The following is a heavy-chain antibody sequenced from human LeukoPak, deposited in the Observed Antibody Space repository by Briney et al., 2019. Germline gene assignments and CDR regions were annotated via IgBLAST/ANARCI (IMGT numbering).Heavy chain of an antibody. V-gene: IGHV1-18*01. CDR1: GYTFTSYG. CDR2: ISAYNGNT. Sequence: ASVRVSCEASGYTFTSYGISWVRQAPGQGLEWMGWISAYNGNTNYAQKLQGRVTMATDTSTSTAYMELRSLRSDDTDVYYCARDLPIINYDFWSGYLRYFDYWGQGTLVTVSS. CDR3: ARDLPIINYDFWSGYLRYFDY. D-gene: IGHD3-3*01. J-gene: IGHJ4*02.